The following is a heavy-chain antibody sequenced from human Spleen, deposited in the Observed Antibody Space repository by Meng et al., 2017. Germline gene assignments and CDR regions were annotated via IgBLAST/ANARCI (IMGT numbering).Heavy chain of an antibody. CDR1: GGSFNGYY. CDR3: ARGPTTMAHDFDY. CDR2: INHSGTT. J-gene: IGHJ4*02. Sequence: SETLSLTCAVHGGSFNGYYWSWIRQPPGKGLEWIGEINHSGTTNYNPSLKSRVTISVDTSKNHFSLNLISVTAADTAVYYCARGPTTMAHDFDYWGQGTLVTVSS. D-gene: IGHD4-11*01. V-gene: IGHV4-34*01.